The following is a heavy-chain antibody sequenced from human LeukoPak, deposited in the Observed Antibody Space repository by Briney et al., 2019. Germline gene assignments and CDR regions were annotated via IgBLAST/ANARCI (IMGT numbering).Heavy chain of an antibody. CDR2: INWNGGST. V-gene: IGHV3-20*04. J-gene: IGHJ4*02. Sequence: PGGSLRLSCAASGFTFDDYGMSWVRQAPGKGLEWVSGINWNGGSTTYADSVRGRFTISRDNAKNSLYLQMSSLRAEDTAVYYCAKSFGPVIAAAGTGADWGQGTLVTVSS. CDR3: AKSFGPVIAAAGTGAD. D-gene: IGHD6-13*01. CDR1: GFTFDDYG.